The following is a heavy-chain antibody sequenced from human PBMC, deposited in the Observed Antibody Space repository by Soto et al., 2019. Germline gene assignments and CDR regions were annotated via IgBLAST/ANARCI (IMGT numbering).Heavy chain of an antibody. D-gene: IGHD6-19*01. CDR2: IGDRGGTT. J-gene: IGHJ4*02. Sequence: EVPLLESGGGLVQPGGSLRLRCAASGFTFSRNVMSWVRQAPGKGLEWVSGIGDRGGTTYHADSVKGRFTISRDNSKNTLYLQMNGLRAEDTAIYYCAKGKSTSGWLLEYWGQGTLVTVSS. CDR1: GFTFSRNV. V-gene: IGHV3-23*01. CDR3: AKGKSTSGWLLEY.